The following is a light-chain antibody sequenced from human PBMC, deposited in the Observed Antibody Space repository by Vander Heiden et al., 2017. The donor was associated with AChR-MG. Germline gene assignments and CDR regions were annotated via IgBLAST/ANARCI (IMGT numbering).Light chain of an antibody. V-gene: IGLV1-44*01. Sequence: QSVLTQPPSASGTPGQRITLSCSGAFSNIGTTTVNWYRQLPGTAPQLLIYSNNHRPTGIPDRFSGSKSGTSASLAISGLQSEDEGDYYCASWDDALKGVLFGGGTKLTVL. CDR1: FSNIGTTT. CDR2: SNN. J-gene: IGLJ3*02. CDR3: ASWDDALKGVL.